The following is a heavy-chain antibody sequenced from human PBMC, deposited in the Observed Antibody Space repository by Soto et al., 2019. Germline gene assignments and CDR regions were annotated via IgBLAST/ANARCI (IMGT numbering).Heavy chain of an antibody. J-gene: IGHJ6*02. CDR3: ARDIVATIPIDYYYYGMDV. V-gene: IGHV1-18*01. D-gene: IGHD5-12*01. Sequence: QVQLVQSGAEVKKPGASVKVSCKASGYTFTSYGISWVRQAPGQGLEWMGWISAYNGNTNYAKKLQGRSTMTTDTSTSTGYMELRSLRSDDTAVYYCARDIVATIPIDYYYYGMDVWGQGTTVTVSS. CDR1: GYTFTSYG. CDR2: ISAYNGNT.